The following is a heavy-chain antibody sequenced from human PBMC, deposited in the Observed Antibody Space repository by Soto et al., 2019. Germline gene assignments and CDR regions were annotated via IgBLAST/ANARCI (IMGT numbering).Heavy chain of an antibody. CDR1: GGSISSYY. CDR3: ARVPGLGWFDP. CDR2: IYYSGST. Sequence: QVQLQESGPGLVKPSETLSLTCTVSGGSISSYYWSWIRQPPGKGLEWIGYIYYSGSTNYNPSLKSLVTPSVDTPKSPFSPKLSSVTAADTAVYYCARVPGLGWFDPWGQGTLVTVSS. V-gene: IGHV4-59*01. D-gene: IGHD3-16*01. J-gene: IGHJ5*02.